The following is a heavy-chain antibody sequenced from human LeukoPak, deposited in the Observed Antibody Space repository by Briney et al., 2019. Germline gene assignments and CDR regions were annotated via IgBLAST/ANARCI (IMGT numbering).Heavy chain of an antibody. Sequence: ASVKVSCKASGYTFTSYDINWVRQATGQGLEWMGWMNPNSSNTGYAQKFQGRVTMTRNTSISTAYMELSSLRSEDTAVYYCARVEYSSGWTYYFDYWGQGTLVTVSS. CDR3: ARVEYSSGWTYYFDY. V-gene: IGHV1-8*01. D-gene: IGHD6-19*01. J-gene: IGHJ4*02. CDR2: MNPNSSNT. CDR1: GYTFTSYD.